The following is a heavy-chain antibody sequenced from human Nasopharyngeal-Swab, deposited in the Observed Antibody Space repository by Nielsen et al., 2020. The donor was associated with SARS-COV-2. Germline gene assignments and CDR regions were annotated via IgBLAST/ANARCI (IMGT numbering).Heavy chain of an antibody. D-gene: IGHD6-6*01. J-gene: IGHJ4*02. CDR2: IYPDDDI. CDR3: ARARRLEGSSFEGLDY. Sequence: GGSLRLSCAASGFTVSRNYMTWVRQPPGKGLKWVSFIYPDDDIYYADSVKGRFTISRDDSKNTVYLQMNSLRAEDTAVYYCARARRLEGSSFEGLDYWGQGTLVTVSS. V-gene: IGHV3-53*01. CDR1: GFTVSRNY.